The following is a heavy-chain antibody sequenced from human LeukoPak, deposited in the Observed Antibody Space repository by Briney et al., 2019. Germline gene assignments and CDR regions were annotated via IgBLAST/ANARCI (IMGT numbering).Heavy chain of an antibody. CDR3: ARLYYDSSAYYYFDY. D-gene: IGHD3-22*01. Sequence: QASETLSHTCTVSGGSISSYYWSWIRQPPGKGPEWIGYIYYSGSTSYSPSLKSRVTISVDLSNNQFSLKLRSVTAADTAVYYCARLYYDSSAYYYFDYWGQGTLVTVSS. CDR1: GGSISSYY. CDR2: IYYSGST. V-gene: IGHV4-59*08. J-gene: IGHJ4*02.